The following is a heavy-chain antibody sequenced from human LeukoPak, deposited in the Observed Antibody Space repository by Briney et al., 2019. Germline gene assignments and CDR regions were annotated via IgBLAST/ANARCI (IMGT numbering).Heavy chain of an antibody. CDR2: IYYSGST. V-gene: IGHV4-39*01. Sequence: ASETLSLTCTVSGGSISSGGYYWGWIRQPPGKGLEWIGSIYYSGSTYYNPSLKSRVTISVDTSKNQFSLKLSSVTAADTAVYYCARHRSGSSWFAPWGQGTLVTVSS. CDR3: ARHRSGSSWFAP. CDR1: GGSISSGGYY. D-gene: IGHD6-19*01. J-gene: IGHJ5*02.